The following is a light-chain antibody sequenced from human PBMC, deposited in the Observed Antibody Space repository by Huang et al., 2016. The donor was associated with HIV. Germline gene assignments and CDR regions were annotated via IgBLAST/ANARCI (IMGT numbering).Light chain of an antibody. CDR2: DAF. V-gene: IGKV1-5*03. Sequence: DIQMTQSPSTLSASVGDRVTITCRARQSVSKWVAWYQQKSGKVPKMLIYDAFVLQSGVPSRFSGSGFGTEFTLTISSLQPDDFATYFCQQYDGYSTFGGGTKVEVK. CDR1: QSVSKW. J-gene: IGKJ4*01. CDR3: QQYDGYST.